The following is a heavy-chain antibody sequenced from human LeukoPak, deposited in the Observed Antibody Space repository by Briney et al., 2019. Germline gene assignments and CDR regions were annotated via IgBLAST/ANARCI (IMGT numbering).Heavy chain of an antibody. CDR2: INSDGSST. V-gene: IGHV3-74*01. CDR3: AREDAPEGDFDY. Sequence: GGSLRLSCAASGFTFSSYWMHWVRQAPGKGPVWVSRINSDGSSTSYADSVKVRFTISRDNAKNTLYLQMNSLRAEDTAVYYCAREDAPEGDFDYWGQGTLVTVSS. J-gene: IGHJ4*02. D-gene: IGHD3-16*01. CDR1: GFTFSSYW.